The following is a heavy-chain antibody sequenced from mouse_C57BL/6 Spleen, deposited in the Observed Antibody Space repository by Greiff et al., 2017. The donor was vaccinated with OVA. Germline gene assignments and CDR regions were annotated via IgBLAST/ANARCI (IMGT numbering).Heavy chain of an antibody. J-gene: IGHJ3*01. CDR3: AIGAWFAY. V-gene: IGHV5-17*01. CDR2: ISSGSSTI. CDR1: GFTFSDYG. Sequence: EVQRVESGGGLVKPGGSLKLSCAASGFTFSDYGMHWVRQAPEKGLEWVAYISSGSSTIYYADTVKGRVTISRDNAKNTLFLQITSLRSEDTAMYFFAIGAWFAYWGQGTLVTVSA.